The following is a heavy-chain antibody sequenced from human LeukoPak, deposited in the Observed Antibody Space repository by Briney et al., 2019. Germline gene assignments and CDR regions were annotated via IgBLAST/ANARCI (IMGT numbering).Heavy chain of an antibody. CDR1: GGTFGSYA. J-gene: IGHJ3*02. CDR3: ARALGMDYAFDI. D-gene: IGHD7-27*01. CDR2: IIPIFGTA. V-gene: IGHV1-69*05. Sequence: GASVKVSCKASGGTFGSYAISWVRQAPGQGLEWMGGIIPIFGTANYAQKFQGRVTITTDESTSTAYMELSSLRSEDTAVYYCARALGMDYAFDIWGQGTMVTVSS.